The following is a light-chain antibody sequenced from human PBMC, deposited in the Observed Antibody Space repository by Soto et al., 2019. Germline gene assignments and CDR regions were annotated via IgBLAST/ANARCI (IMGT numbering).Light chain of an antibody. J-gene: IGKJ1*01. V-gene: IGKV3-20*01. CDR1: QSVSNNY. Sequence: EIVLTQSPGTLSLSPGERATLCCRASQSVSNNYLAWYQQKPGQAPRLLIYGASNRATGIPDRFSGSGSGTDFTLTISRLAPEDFAVYYCQQYGSSGTFGQGTKVDIK. CDR3: QQYGSSGT. CDR2: GAS.